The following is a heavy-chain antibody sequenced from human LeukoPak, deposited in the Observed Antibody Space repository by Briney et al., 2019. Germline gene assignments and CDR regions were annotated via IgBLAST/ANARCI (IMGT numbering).Heavy chain of an antibody. CDR3: ARISWGSGTTGEVKFDP. CDR1: GFTFSSYE. Sequence: GGSLRLSCAASGFTFSSYEMHWVRQAPGKGLEWVSVIYSGGSTYYADSVKGRFTISRDNSKNTLYLQMNSLRAEDTAVYYCARISWGSGTTGEVKFDPWGQGTLVAVSS. J-gene: IGHJ5*02. V-gene: IGHV3-53*01. CDR2: IYSGGST. D-gene: IGHD3-10*01.